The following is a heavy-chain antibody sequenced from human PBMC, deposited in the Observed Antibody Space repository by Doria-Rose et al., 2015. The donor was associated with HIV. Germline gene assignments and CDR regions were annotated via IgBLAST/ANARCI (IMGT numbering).Heavy chain of an antibody. CDR1: GFTFSSHR. CDR3: ATGVTLDY. CDR2: ISSTSAYI. Sequence: VQLQESGGGLVRPGGSLRLSCATSGFTFSSHRINWVRHAPWQWLVWVSSISSTSAYINYADSARGRFTISRDNARNSLYLQMDSLRAEDTAIYYCATGVTLDYWGQGTLVTVSS. V-gene: IGHV3-21*01. D-gene: IGHD3-10*01. J-gene: IGHJ4*02.